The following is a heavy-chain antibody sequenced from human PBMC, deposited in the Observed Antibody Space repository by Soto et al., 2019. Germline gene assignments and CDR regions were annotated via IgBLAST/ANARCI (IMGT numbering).Heavy chain of an antibody. V-gene: IGHV3-23*01. D-gene: IGHD2-2*02. CDR3: AKSGGLPAAIRSYYYYGMDV. J-gene: IGHJ6*02. CDR1: GFTFSSYA. Sequence: EVQLLESGGGLVQPGGSLRLSCAASGFTFSSYAMSWVRQAPGKGLEWVSAISGSGGSTYYAGSVKGRFTISRDNSKNTLYLQMNSLRAEDTAVYYCAKSGGLPAAIRSYYYYGMDVWGQGTTVTVSS. CDR2: ISGSGGST.